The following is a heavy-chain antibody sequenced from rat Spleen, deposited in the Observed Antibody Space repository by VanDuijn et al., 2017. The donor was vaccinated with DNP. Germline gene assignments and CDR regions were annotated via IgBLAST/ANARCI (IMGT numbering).Heavy chain of an antibody. Sequence: EVQLVESGGGLVQPGRSMKLSCAASGFTFSHYDMAWVRQAPKKGLEWVATISYDGSSTYYRDSVKGRFTISRDNAKSTLYLQMDSLRSEDTATYYCTTAGSSWGQGVMVTVSS. J-gene: IGHJ2*01. CDR1: GFTFSHYD. V-gene: IGHV5-7*01. CDR2: ISYDGSST. CDR3: TTAGSS. D-gene: IGHD5-1*01.